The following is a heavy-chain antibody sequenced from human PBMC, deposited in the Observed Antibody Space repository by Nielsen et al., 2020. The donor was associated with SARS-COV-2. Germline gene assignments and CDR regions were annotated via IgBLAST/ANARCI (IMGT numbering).Heavy chain of an antibody. CDR2: IYYSGST. Sequence: SEILSLTCTVSGGSISSYYWSWIRQPPGKGLEWIGYIYYSGSTNYNPSLKSQVTISVDTSKNQFSLKLSSVTAADTAVYYCARARGYKKGYYYYYMDVWGKGTTVTVSS. CDR3: ARARGYKKGYYYYYMDV. J-gene: IGHJ6*03. CDR1: GGSISSYY. D-gene: IGHD1-1*01. V-gene: IGHV4-59*01.